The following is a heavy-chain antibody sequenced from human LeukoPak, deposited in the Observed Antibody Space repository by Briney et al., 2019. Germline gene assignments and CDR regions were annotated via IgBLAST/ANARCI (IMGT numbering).Heavy chain of an antibody. V-gene: IGHV4-39*01. Sequence: SETLSLTCTVSGGSISSSSYYWGWIRQPPGKGLEWIGSIYYSGSTYYNPSLKSRFTISVDTSKDQFSLKLSSVTAADTAVYYCARHLGGGLYDILTGYYSFGTFDYWGQGTLVTVSS. CDR1: GGSISSSSYY. D-gene: IGHD3-9*01. CDR3: ARHLGGGLYDILTGYYSFGTFDY. CDR2: IYYSGST. J-gene: IGHJ4*02.